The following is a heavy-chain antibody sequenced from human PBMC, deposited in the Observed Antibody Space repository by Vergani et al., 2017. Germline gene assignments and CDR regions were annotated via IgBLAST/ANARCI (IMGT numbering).Heavy chain of an antibody. Sequence: QVQLQQWGAGLLKPSETLSLTCAVYGGSFSGYYWSWIRQPPGKGLEWIGEINHSGSTNYNPSLKSRVNISVDTSKNQFSLKLSSVTAADTAVYYCATNSGYSYVRWFDPWGQGTLVTVSS. CDR3: ATNSGYSYVRWFDP. D-gene: IGHD5-18*01. CDR1: GGSFSGYY. V-gene: IGHV4-34*01. J-gene: IGHJ5*02. CDR2: INHSGST.